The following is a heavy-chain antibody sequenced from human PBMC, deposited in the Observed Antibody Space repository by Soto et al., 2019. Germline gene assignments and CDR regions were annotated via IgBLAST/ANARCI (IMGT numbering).Heavy chain of an antibody. CDR1: GGSISSYY. D-gene: IGHD2-2*01. CDR2: IYYSGST. V-gene: IGHV4-59*01. Sequence: SETLSLTCTVSGGSISSYYWSWIRQPPGKGLEWIGYIYYSGSTNYNPSLKSRVTISVDTSKNQFSLKLSSVTAADTAVYYCARGAWCISTRCSVRDNWFDPWGQGTLVTVSS. J-gene: IGHJ5*02. CDR3: ARGAWCISTRCSVRDNWFDP.